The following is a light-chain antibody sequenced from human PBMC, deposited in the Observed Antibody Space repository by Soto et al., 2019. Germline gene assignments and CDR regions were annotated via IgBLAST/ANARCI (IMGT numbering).Light chain of an antibody. CDR1: QSVRSH. CDR3: QQYKNWPL. V-gene: IGKV3-15*01. CDR2: GAS. J-gene: IGKJ5*01. Sequence: VMTQSPPTWSGSKGEYVIHSVRASQSVRSHLAWYQQKPGQPPRLLIYGASTRATGIPARFSGSGFGTEFTLTIISLQSEDFAVYYCQQYKNWPLFGQGTRLEIK.